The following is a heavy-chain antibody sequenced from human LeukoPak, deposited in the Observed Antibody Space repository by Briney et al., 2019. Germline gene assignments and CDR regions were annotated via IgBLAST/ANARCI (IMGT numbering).Heavy chain of an antibody. CDR1: GYSFTSYW. J-gene: IGHJ2*01. CDR2: IYPGDSDT. CDR3: ARPSKNYYECSGYGPGWYFHL. Sequence: GESLKISCKGSGYSFTSYWIGWVRPLPGKGLEWMGIIYPGDSDTRYSPSFQGQVTISADKSISTAYLQWSSLKASDTAMYYCARPSKNYYECSGYGPGWYFHLWGRGTLVTVSS. D-gene: IGHD3-22*01. V-gene: IGHV5-51*01.